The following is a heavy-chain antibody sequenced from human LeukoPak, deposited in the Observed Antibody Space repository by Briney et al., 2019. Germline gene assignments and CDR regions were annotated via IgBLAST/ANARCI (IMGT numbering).Heavy chain of an antibody. CDR3: ARDTSSSCSGDLDY. CDR1: GGSISSGDYY. J-gene: IGHJ4*02. Sequence: PSQTLSLTCTVSGGSISSGDYYWSWIRQPPGKGLEWIGYMYYSGSTYYNPSLKSRVTISVDKSKNQFSLKLSSVTAADTAVYYCARDTSSSCSGDLDYWGQGTLVTVSS. CDR2: MYYSGST. D-gene: IGHD6-13*01. V-gene: IGHV4-30-4*01.